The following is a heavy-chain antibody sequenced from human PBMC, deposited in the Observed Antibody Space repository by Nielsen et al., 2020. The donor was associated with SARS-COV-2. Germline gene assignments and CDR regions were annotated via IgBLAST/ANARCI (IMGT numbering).Heavy chain of an antibody. Sequence: ESLKISCAASGFTFSSYWMSWIRQPPGKGLEWIGYIYYSGSTNYNPSLKSRVTISVDTSKNQFSLKLSSVTAADTAVYYCARAWGDCSGGSCYSGDYYYYGMDVWGQGTTVTVSS. J-gene: IGHJ6*02. CDR3: ARAWGDCSGGSCYSGDYYYYGMDV. D-gene: IGHD2-15*01. V-gene: IGHV4-59*01. CDR1: GFTFSSYW. CDR2: IYYSGST.